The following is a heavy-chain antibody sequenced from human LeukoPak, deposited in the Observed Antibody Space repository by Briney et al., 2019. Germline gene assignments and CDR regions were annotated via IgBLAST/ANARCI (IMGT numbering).Heavy chain of an antibody. CDR2: INTNTGNP. J-gene: IGHJ6*02. CDR3: ATALETPYYYYYGMDV. V-gene: IGHV7-4-1*02. Sequence: ASVKVSCKASGYTFTTYAMNWVRQAPGQGLEWMGWINTNTGNPTYAQGFTGRFVFSLDTSVSTAYLQISSLKAEDTAVYYCATALETPYYYYYGMDVWGQGTTVTVSS. CDR1: GYTFTTYA.